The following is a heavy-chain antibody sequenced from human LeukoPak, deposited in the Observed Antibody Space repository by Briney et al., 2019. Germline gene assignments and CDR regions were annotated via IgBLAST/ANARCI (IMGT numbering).Heavy chain of an antibody. Sequence: PSETLPLTCAVYGGSFSGYYWSWIRQPPGKGLEWIGEINHSGSTNYNPSLKSRVTISVGTSKNQFSLKLSSVTAADTAVYYCAGPSVGFDYWGQGTLVTVSS. V-gene: IGHV4-34*01. CDR2: INHSGST. CDR3: AGPSVGFDY. CDR1: GGSFSGYY. J-gene: IGHJ4*02.